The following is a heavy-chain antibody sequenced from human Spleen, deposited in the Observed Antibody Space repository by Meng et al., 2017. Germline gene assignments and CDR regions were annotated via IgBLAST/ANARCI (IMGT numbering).Heavy chain of an antibody. D-gene: IGHD6-13*01. V-gene: IGHV3-23*01. CDR2: ISGSGGYT. J-gene: IGHJ4*02. CDR3: AKVPQRLYSSSWYPSHPFDY. Sequence: GGSLRLSCAASGFTFSSYVMSWVRQAPGQGLKWASGISGSGGYTYYADSVKGRFTISRDNSKNTLYLQMNSLRAEDTAVYYCAKVPQRLYSSSWYPSHPFDYWGQGTLVTVSS. CDR1: GFTFSSYV.